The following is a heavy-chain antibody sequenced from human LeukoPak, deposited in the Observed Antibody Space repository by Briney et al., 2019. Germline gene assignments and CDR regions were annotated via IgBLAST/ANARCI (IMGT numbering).Heavy chain of an antibody. CDR3: ARRSNYYGSGSYGEYYFDY. Sequence: GGSLRLSCAASGFTFSSYAMHWVRQAPGKGLEWVAVISYDGSNKYYADSVKGRFTISRDNSKNTLYLQMNSLRAEDTAVYYCARRSNYYGSGSYGEYYFDYWGQGTLVTVSS. V-gene: IGHV3-30-3*01. J-gene: IGHJ4*02. CDR2: ISYDGSNK. CDR1: GFTFSSYA. D-gene: IGHD3-10*01.